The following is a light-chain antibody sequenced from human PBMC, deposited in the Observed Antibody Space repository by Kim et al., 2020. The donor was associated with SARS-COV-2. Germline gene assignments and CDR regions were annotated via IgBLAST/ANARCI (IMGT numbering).Light chain of an antibody. V-gene: IGKV1-33*01. J-gene: IGKJ5*01. CDR3: QYGNLPIT. Sequence: DIQMTQSPSSLPASMGDRVTITCQASQDIKNSLNWYQQKPGKAPKLLIFDASTLETGVPSRFSGSGSGTHFTFTISTLQPEDIATYYCQYGNLPITFGQGTRLEIK. CDR2: DAS. CDR1: QDIKNS.